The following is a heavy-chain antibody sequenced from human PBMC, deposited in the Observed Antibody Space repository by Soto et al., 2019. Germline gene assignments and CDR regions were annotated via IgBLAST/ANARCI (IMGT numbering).Heavy chain of an antibody. CDR3: ARDHPDYDILTGPLPYYYYYGMDV. Sequence: ASVKVSCKASGYTFTSYYMHWVRQAPGQGLEWMGIINPSGGSTSYAQKFQGRVTMTRDTSTSTVYMELSSLRSEDTAVYCCARDHPDYDILTGPLPYYYYYGMDVWGQGTTVTVPS. CDR1: GYTFTSYY. D-gene: IGHD3-9*01. J-gene: IGHJ6*02. CDR2: INPSGGST. V-gene: IGHV1-46*01.